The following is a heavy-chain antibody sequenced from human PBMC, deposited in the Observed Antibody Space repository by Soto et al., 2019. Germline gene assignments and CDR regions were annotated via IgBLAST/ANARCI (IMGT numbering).Heavy chain of an antibody. Sequence: SETLSLTCSVSGGSISGSYWSWIRQSPGKGLEWLGYVYYTGSTNYSPSLRSRVSISVDTSKNEFSLRLSSVTAADTAVYFCARSVAVPGAHIDYWGQGTQVTAPQ. V-gene: IGHV4-59*01. D-gene: IGHD6-19*01. J-gene: IGHJ4*02. CDR3: ARSVAVPGAHIDY. CDR2: VYYTGST. CDR1: GGSISGSY.